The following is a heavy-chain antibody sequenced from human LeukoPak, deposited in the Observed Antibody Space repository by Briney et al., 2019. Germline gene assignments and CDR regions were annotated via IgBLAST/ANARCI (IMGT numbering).Heavy chain of an antibody. V-gene: IGHV4-39*07. CDR2: IYYSGST. CDR3: ARTTEGYAGGPGYSYYYYMDV. CDR1: GGSISSSSYY. D-gene: IGHD5-12*01. Sequence: PSETLSLTCTVSGGSISSSSYYWGWIRQPPGKGLEWIGSIYYSGSTYYNPSLKSRVTISVDTSKNQFSLKLSSVTAADTAVYYCARTTEGYAGGPGYSYYYYMDVWGKGTTVTISS. J-gene: IGHJ6*03.